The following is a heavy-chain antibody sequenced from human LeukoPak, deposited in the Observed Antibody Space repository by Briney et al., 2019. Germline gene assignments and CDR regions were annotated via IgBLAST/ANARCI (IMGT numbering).Heavy chain of an antibody. V-gene: IGHV3-7*03. CDR1: GFTFDDYG. J-gene: IGHJ4*02. D-gene: IGHD6-13*01. Sequence: PGGSLRLSCAASGFTFDDYGMSWVRQAPGKGLEWVANIEQDGSEKYYVDSVKGRFTISRDNAKNSLYLQMNSLRAEDTAVYYCARGGVWSSSWYLRFGLNQLPFDYWGQGTLVTVSS. CDR3: ARGGVWSSSWYLRFGLNQLPFDY. CDR2: IEQDGSEK.